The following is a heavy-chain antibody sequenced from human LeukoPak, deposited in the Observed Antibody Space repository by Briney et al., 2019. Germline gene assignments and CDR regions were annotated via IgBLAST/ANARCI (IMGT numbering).Heavy chain of an antibody. Sequence: SETLSLTCTVSGGSISSNSYYWGWIRQPPGKGLEWIGSIYYSGSTYYKPSLKSRVTISVDTSKNQFSLELSSVTAADTAVYYCARPSDPATVRAPFDSWGQGTLVTVSS. CDR1: GGSISSNSYY. J-gene: IGHJ4*02. D-gene: IGHD4-17*01. V-gene: IGHV4-39*01. CDR2: IYYSGST. CDR3: ARPSDPATVRAPFDS.